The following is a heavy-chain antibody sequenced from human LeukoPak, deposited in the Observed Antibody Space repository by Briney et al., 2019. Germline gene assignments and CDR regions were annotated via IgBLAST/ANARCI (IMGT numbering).Heavy chain of an antibody. Sequence: GGSLRLSCAASGFTFDDYAMHWVRQAPGKGLEWVSGISWNSGSIGYADSVKGRFTISRDNAKNSLYLQMNSLRAEDTAVYYCARGIGLLRSWGQGTLVTVSS. D-gene: IGHD5-12*01. J-gene: IGHJ5*02. CDR3: ARGIGLLRS. CDR1: GFTFDDYA. CDR2: ISWNSGSI. V-gene: IGHV3-9*01.